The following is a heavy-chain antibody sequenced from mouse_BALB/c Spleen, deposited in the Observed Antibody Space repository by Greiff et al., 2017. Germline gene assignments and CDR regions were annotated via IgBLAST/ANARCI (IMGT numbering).Heavy chain of an antibody. V-gene: IGHV5-12-2*01. CDR2: ISNGGGST. D-gene: IGHD2-14*01. CDR3: ARQIGAMDY. CDR1: GFTFSSYT. Sequence: EVQVVESGGGLVQPGGSLKLSCAASGFTFSSYTMSWVRQTPEKRLEWVAYISNGGGSTYYPDTVKGRFTISRDNAKNTLYLQMSSLKSEDTAMYYCARQIGAMDYWGQGTSVTVSS. J-gene: IGHJ4*01.